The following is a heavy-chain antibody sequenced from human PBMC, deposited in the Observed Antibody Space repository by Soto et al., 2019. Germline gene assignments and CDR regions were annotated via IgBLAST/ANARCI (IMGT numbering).Heavy chain of an antibody. V-gene: IGHV3-15*07. D-gene: IGHD3-16*01. CDR3: TTWGYI. J-gene: IGHJ3*02. CDR1: GFTFINAW. Sequence: EERLVESGGGSVRPGGSLRLSCAASGFTFINAWMSWIRQAPGTGLEWVGRIKSKTSGGTADYAATVNGRFTISRDDSKNTLYLQMNSLKTEDTAVYYCTTWGYILTQGTMVTVSS. CDR2: IKSKTSGGTA.